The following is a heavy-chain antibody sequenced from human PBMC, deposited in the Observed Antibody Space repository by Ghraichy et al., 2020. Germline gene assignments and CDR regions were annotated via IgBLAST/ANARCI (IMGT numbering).Heavy chain of an antibody. V-gene: IGHV3-30*18. CDR1: GFTFSSYG. CDR2: ISYDGSNK. CDR3: AKGERDYFDY. D-gene: IGHD1-1*01. Sequence: GGSLRLSCAASGFTFSSYGMHWVRQAPGKGLEWVAVISYDGSNKYYADSVKGRFTISRDNSKNTLYLQMNSLRAEDTAVYYCAKGERDYFDYWGQGTLVTVSS. J-gene: IGHJ4*02.